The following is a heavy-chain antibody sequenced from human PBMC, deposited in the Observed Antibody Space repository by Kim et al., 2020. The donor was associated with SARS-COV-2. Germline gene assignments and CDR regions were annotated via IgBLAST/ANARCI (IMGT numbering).Heavy chain of an antibody. CDR1: GFTFSGSA. CDR2: IRAKAYSYAT. D-gene: IGHD2-2*01. J-gene: IGHJ6*02. Sequence: GGSLRLSCAASGFTFSGSAIHWVRQASGKGLEWVGRIRAKAYSYATAYAASVKGRFTVSRDDSKNTAYLQMNSLETEDTAVYYCTRPEIRTSYNYVMDVWGQGTTVTAS. V-gene: IGHV3-73*01. CDR3: TRPEIRTSYNYVMDV.